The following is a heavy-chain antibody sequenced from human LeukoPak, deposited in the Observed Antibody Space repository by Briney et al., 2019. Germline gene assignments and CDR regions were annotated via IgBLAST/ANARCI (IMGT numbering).Heavy chain of an antibody. J-gene: IGHJ4*02. CDR1: GFSFSTYA. Sequence: GGSLRLSCAASGFSFSTYAMSWVRQAPGKGLEWVSGVNGNGGSTSYADSVKGRFTIFRDNSKNTVYLQMNSLRAEDTAVYYCARDYRSTFDYWGQGTLVTVSS. CDR3: ARDYRSTFDY. D-gene: IGHD1-26*01. V-gene: IGHV3-23*01. CDR2: VNGNGGST.